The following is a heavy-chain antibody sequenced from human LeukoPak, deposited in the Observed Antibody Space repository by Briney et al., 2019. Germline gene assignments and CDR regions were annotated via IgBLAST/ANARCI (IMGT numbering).Heavy chain of an antibody. J-gene: IGHJ3*02. Sequence: KPSETLSLTCTVSGGSISSSGYYWGWIRQPPGKGLEWIASIYYSGSTYYNPSLKSRVTISVDTSKNQFSLKLSSVTAADTAVYYYARHCSSTSCYVGAFDIWGQGTMVTVSS. D-gene: IGHD2-2*01. CDR2: IYYSGST. V-gene: IGHV4-39*01. CDR3: ARHCSSTSCYVGAFDI. CDR1: GGSISSSGYY.